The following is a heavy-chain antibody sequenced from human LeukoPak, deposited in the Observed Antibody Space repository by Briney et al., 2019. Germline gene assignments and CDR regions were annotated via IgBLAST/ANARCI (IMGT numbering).Heavy chain of an antibody. CDR2: MNPNSGNT. CDR1: GYTFTSYD. Sequence: ASAKISFKASGYTFTSYDINWVRQATGQGLELMRWMNPNSGNTGYAQKFQGRVTMTRNTPISTAYMELSSLRSEDTAVYYCARCADSSGYSRWAQGTLVRVSS. J-gene: IGHJ4*02. V-gene: IGHV1-8*01. D-gene: IGHD3-22*01. CDR3: ARCADSSGYSR.